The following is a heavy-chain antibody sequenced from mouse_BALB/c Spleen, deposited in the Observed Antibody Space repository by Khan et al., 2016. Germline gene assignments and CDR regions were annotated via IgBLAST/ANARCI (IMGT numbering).Heavy chain of an antibody. CDR3: ASTFGYFDV. V-gene: IGHV4-1*02. J-gene: IGHJ1*01. CDR1: GFDFSRYW. CDR2: INPDSSTT. Sequence: EVKLLESGGGLVQPGGSLKLSCAASGFDFSRYWMSWVRQAPGKGLEWIGEINPDSSTTNYTPSLKDKSIITRDNAKNTLYLQMSKVRSEDTALYYCASTFGYFDVWGAGTTVTVSS.